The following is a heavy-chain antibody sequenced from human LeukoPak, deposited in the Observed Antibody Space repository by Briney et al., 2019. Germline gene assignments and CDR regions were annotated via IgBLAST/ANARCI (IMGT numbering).Heavy chain of an antibody. CDR2: IYYSGST. D-gene: IGHD6-13*01. V-gene: IGHV4-61*05. CDR3: ARGSSPNYFDY. CDR1: GGSISSSSYY. Sequence: PSETLSLTCTVSGGSISSSSYYWGWIRQPPGKGLEWIGYIYYSGSTNYNPSLKSRVTISVDTSKNQFSLKLSSVTAADTAVYYCARGSSPNYFDYWGQGTLVTVSS. J-gene: IGHJ4*02.